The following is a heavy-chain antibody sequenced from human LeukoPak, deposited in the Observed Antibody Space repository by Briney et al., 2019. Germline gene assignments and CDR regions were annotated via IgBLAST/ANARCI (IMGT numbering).Heavy chain of an antibody. V-gene: IGHV3-7*01. Sequence: GRSLRLSCAASGFTLSSYGMHWVRQPQGEGLEWVANINQDGREQYYVDSVKGRFTISRDNAKNSLFLQMNSLRAEDTAAYFCARDIVPPGIAFDVWGQGTMVTVSS. CDR2: INQDGREQ. J-gene: IGHJ3*01. CDR3: ARDIVPPGIAFDV. CDR1: GFTLSSYG. D-gene: IGHD2-2*01.